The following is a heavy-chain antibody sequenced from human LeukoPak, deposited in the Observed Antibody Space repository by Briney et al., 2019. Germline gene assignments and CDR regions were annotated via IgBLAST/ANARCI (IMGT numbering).Heavy chain of an antibody. V-gene: IGHV3-23*01. CDR2: ITASGNST. J-gene: IGHJ4*02. CDR1: GFTFSSYA. Sequence: TGGSLRLSCAASGFTFSSYAMSWVRHAPGKGLEWVSTITASGNSTYYADSVRGRFTISRDNSKNTLYLQMNSLRAVGTAVYYCAKYRGGFDYWGQGTLVTVSS. CDR3: AKYRGGFDY.